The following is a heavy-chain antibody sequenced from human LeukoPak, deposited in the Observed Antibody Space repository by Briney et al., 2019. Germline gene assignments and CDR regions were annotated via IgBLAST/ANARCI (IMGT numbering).Heavy chain of an antibody. CDR2: INHSGST. Sequence: SETLSLTCAVYGGSFSGYYWSWIRQPPGKGLEWIGEINHSGSTNYNPSLKSRVTISVDTSKNQFSLKLSSVTAADTAVYYCARGPGGKITIFGAVITARNWFDPWGQGTLVTVSS. D-gene: IGHD3-3*01. CDR1: GGSFSGYY. J-gene: IGHJ5*02. CDR3: ARGPGGKITIFGAVITARNWFDP. V-gene: IGHV4-34*01.